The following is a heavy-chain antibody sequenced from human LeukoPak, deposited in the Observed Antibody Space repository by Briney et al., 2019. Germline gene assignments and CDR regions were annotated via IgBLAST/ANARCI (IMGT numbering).Heavy chain of an antibody. D-gene: IGHD5-24*01. Sequence: SETLSLTCAVYGGSFSGYYWSWIRQPPGKGLEWIGEINHSGSTNYNPSLKSRVTISVDTSKNQFSLKRSSVTAADTAVYYCARSWLQFARKFDYWGQGTLVTVSS. V-gene: IGHV4-34*01. CDR3: ARSWLQFARKFDY. CDR2: INHSGST. J-gene: IGHJ4*02. CDR1: GGSFSGYY.